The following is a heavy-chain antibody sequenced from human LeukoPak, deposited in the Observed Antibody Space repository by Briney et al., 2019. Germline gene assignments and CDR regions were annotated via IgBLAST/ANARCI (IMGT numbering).Heavy chain of an antibody. CDR2: ISYDGSNE. D-gene: IGHD2-2*02. V-gene: IGHV3-30*04. CDR3: AKDREDIVVVPAAIGYYYYYYMDV. Sequence: GGSLRLSCAASGFTFSTYAMHWVRQAPGKGLEWVATISYDGSNEYYPDSVKGRFTISRDNSKNTLYLQMNSLRAEDTAVYYCAKDREDIVVVPAAIGYYYYYYMDVWGKGTTVTVSS. CDR1: GFTFSTYA. J-gene: IGHJ6*03.